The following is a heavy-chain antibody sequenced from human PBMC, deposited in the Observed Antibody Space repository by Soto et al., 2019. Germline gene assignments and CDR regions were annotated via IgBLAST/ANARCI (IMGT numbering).Heavy chain of an antibody. V-gene: IGHV3-23*01. D-gene: IGHD3-3*01. J-gene: IGHJ6*03. Sequence: QPGGSLRLSCAASGFTFSSYAMSWVRQAPGKGLEWVSAISGSGGSTYYADSVKGRFTISRDNSKNTLYLQMNSLRAEDTAVYYCAKRGFLEWLHSYYYYMDVWGKVTTVTVSS. CDR1: GFTFSSYA. CDR2: ISGSGGST. CDR3: AKRGFLEWLHSYYYYMDV.